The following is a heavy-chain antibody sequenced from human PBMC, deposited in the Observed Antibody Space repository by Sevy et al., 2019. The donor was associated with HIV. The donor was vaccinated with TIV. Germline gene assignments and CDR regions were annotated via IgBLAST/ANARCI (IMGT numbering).Heavy chain of an antibody. CDR3: AKDREMATIPYYFDY. D-gene: IGHD5-12*01. CDR2: ISRSGGCT. V-gene: IGHV3-23*01. CDR1: GFTFSSYA. J-gene: IGHJ4*02. Sequence: GGSLTLSCAASGFTFSSYAMSWVCQAPGKGLEWVSAISRSGGCTYYADSVKGRFTISRYNSKNTLYLQMNSLRAEDTAVYYCAKDREMATIPYYFDYWGQGTLVTVSS.